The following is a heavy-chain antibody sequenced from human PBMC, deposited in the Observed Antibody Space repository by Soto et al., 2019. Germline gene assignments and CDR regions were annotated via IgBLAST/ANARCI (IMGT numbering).Heavy chain of an antibody. CDR1: GYTFNNYG. CDR3: XXXXXXXXXCYTCWHFDL. D-gene: IGHD2-15*01. V-gene: IGHV1-18*01. Sequence: QVQLVQSGAEVKKPGASVKVSCKASGYTFNNYGISWVRQAPGQGLEWMGWIGPYNGNTDHAQNFQGRVTMTTDTSTNTAYMXXXXXXXXXXXXXXXXXXXXXXXXCYTCWHFDLWGRGTLVTVSS. CDR2: IGPYNGNT. J-gene: IGHJ2*01.